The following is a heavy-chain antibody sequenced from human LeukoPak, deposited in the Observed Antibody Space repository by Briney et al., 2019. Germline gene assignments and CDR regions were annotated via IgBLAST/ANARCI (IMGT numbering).Heavy chain of an antibody. J-gene: IGHJ4*02. CDR2: MNPNSGDT. D-gene: IGHD3-22*01. V-gene: IGHV1-8*01. CDR3: ARARVGDSSGYYPYHFDY. CDR1: GYTFTSYD. Sequence: GASVKVSCKASGYTFTSYDINWVRQATGQGLEWMGWMNPNSGDTGYAQKFQGRVTMTRNTSISTAYMELSSLRSEDTAVYYCARARVGDSSGYYPYHFDYWGQGTLVTVSS.